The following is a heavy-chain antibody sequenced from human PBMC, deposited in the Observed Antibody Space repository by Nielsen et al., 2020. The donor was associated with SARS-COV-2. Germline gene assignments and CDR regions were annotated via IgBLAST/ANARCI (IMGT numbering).Heavy chain of an antibody. CDR2: IYYSGST. CDR3: ARGPLLRYFDWLFDY. Sequence: SETLSLTCTVSGGSISSGDYYWSWIRQPPGKGLEWIGYIYYSGSTYYNPSLKSRVTISVDTSKNQFSLKLSSVTAADTALYYCARGPLLRYFDWLFDYWGQRTLVTVSS. CDR1: GGSISSGDYY. V-gene: IGHV4-30-4*01. D-gene: IGHD3-9*01. J-gene: IGHJ4*02.